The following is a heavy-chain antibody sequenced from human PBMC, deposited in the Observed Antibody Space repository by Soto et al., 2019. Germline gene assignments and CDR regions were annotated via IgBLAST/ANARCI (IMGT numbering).Heavy chain of an antibody. D-gene: IGHD7-27*01. CDR3: ARDGDSLTARH. CDR1: GGTFSTYS. J-gene: IGHJ4*02. V-gene: IGHV1-69*13. CDR2: IIPIFGAA. Sequence: SVKVSCKVSGGTFSTYSISSVRQAPGQGLEWVGGIIPIFGAAKHAQKFQGRVTITADDSTSTVYMELSGLRSEDTAVYFCARDGDSLTARHWGQGTLVTVSS.